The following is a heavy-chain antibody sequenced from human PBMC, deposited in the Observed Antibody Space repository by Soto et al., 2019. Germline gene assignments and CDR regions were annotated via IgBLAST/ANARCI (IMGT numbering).Heavy chain of an antibody. J-gene: IGHJ4*02. CDR2: IYYSGST. D-gene: IGHD3-16*01. Sequence: QLQLQESGPGLVKPSETLSLTCTVSGGSISSSSYYWGWIRQPPGKGLEWIGSIYYSGSTYYNPSLKSRVTISVDTSKLPFSLQRGSVTAADTGVYYCAGHARRIVIKFGGVSDEWGQGTLVTVSS. CDR3: AGHARRIVIKFGGVSDE. V-gene: IGHV4-39*01. CDR1: GGSISSSSYY.